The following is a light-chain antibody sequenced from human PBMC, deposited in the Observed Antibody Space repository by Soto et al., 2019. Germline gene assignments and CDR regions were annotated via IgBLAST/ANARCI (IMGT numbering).Light chain of an antibody. Sequence: DIPMTQSPSSLSASVGDRVTITCRASQSISGYLNWYQQKPGKAPKLLIYAASSLQSGVPSRFSGSGSGTDFTLTISSLQPEDFATYYCQQSYTTPWTFGQGTKVEIK. CDR2: AAS. V-gene: IGKV1-39*01. CDR3: QQSYTTPWT. CDR1: QSISGY. J-gene: IGKJ1*01.